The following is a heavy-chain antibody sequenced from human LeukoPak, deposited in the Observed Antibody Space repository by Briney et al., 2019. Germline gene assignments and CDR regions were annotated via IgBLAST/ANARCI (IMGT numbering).Heavy chain of an antibody. CDR1: GYTFTGFF. Sequence: GASVKVSCKASGYTFTGFFMHWVRQAPGQGLEWMGWINPNSGGTNYAQKFQGRVTMTRDTSISTAYMELSRLRSDDTAVYYCARSAMVRGVQRYWGQGTLVTVSS. CDR2: INPNSGGT. V-gene: IGHV1-2*02. CDR3: ARSAMVRGVQRY. J-gene: IGHJ4*02. D-gene: IGHD3-10*01.